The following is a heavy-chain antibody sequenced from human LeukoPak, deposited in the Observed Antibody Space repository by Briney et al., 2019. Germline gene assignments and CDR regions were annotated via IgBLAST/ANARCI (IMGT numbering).Heavy chain of an antibody. J-gene: IGHJ6*03. CDR3: ARDTDLSSSGYYYYMDV. V-gene: IGHV1-69*05. CDR1: GGTFSSYA. Sequence: SAVKVTCKASGGTFSSYAISWVRQPPGKGLEWMGGIITVFGTANYAQKFQGRVTITTDVSTSTAYMELSSLRYEDTAVYYCARDTDLSSSGYYYYMDVWGKGTTVTVSS. D-gene: IGHD6-6*01. CDR2: IITVFGTA.